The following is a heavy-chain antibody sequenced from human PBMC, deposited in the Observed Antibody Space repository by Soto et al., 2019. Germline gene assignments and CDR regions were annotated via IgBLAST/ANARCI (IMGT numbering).Heavy chain of an antibody. J-gene: IGHJ5*02. CDR3: ARDRSSGWYGFSDSFGNPCDP. CDR1: GFTFSSYG. CDR2: IWYDGSNK. D-gene: IGHD6-19*01. Sequence: GGSLRLSCAASGFTFSSYGMHWVRQAPGKGLEWVAVIWYDGSNKYYADSVKGRFTISRDNSKNTLYLQMNSLRAEDTAVYYCARDRSSGWYGFSDSFGNPCDPWGQGTLVTVSS. V-gene: IGHV3-33*01.